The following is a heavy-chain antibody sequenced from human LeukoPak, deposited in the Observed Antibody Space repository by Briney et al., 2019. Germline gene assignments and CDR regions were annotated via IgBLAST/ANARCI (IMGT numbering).Heavy chain of an antibody. Sequence: ASVKVSCKASGYTFTSYYMHWVRQAPGQGLEWMGIINPSGGSTSYAQKFQGRVTMTRDTSTSKVYMELSSLRSEDTAVYYCAREPLPSVLLWFGKTYYGMDVWGQGTTVTVSS. CDR1: GYTFTSYY. D-gene: IGHD3-10*01. J-gene: IGHJ6*02. CDR2: INPSGGST. CDR3: AREPLPSVLLWFGKTYYGMDV. V-gene: IGHV1-46*01.